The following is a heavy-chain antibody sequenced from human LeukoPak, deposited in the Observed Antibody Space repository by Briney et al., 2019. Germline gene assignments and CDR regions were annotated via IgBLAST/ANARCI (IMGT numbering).Heavy chain of an antibody. D-gene: IGHD3-10*01. CDR2: ISGSGGST. V-gene: IGHV3-23*01. Sequence: GGSLRLSCAASGFTFSSYAMSWVRQAPGKGLEWVSAISGSGGSTYYADSVKGRFTISRDNSKNTLYLQMNSLRAEDTAVYYCASEKPYGSGSYQPYYYGMDVWGQGTTVTVSS. CDR1: GFTFSSYA. CDR3: ASEKPYGSGSYQPYYYGMDV. J-gene: IGHJ6*02.